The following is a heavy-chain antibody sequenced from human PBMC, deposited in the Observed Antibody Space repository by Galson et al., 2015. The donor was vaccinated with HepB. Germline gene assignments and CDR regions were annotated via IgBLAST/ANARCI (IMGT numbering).Heavy chain of an antibody. Sequence: SVKVSCKASGYSFSSYGVSWVRQAPGQGLEWMGWISVYNTNTNYAQKLQGRVTMTTGTSTSTAYMELRSLRSDDTAVYYCARARYSSSPPDYWGQGTLVTVSS. CDR1: GYSFSSYG. CDR2: ISVYNTNT. D-gene: IGHD6-6*01. V-gene: IGHV1-18*01. J-gene: IGHJ4*02. CDR3: ARARYSSSPPDY.